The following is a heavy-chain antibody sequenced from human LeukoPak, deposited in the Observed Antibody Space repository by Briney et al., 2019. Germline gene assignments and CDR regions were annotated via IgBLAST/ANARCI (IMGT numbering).Heavy chain of an antibody. D-gene: IGHD1-1*01. CDR2: ISFDGTKK. CDR3: ARARTGPFDK. Sequence: PGGSLRLSCASSGFTFSNYAIHGVRQAPGKGLEWVAGISFDGTKKLYGDSVKGRFTISRDNSKYILYLQMDTLRPDDTAVYYCARARTGPFDKWGQGALVTVSS. J-gene: IGHJ4*01. CDR1: GFTFSNYA. V-gene: IGHV3-30-3*01.